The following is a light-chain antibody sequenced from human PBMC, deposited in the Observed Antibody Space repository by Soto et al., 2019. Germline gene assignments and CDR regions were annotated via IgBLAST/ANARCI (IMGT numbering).Light chain of an antibody. J-gene: IGKJ1*01. V-gene: IGKV1-5*01. CDR2: DAS. CDR1: RSISSW. Sequence: DIQMTQSPSTLSASVGDRVTITCRASRSISSWLAWYQQKPGKAPKLLIYDASSLGSGVPSRFSGSGSGTEFTLTISSLQPDDFATYYCQQYNSYSAFGQGTKVEIK. CDR3: QQYNSYSA.